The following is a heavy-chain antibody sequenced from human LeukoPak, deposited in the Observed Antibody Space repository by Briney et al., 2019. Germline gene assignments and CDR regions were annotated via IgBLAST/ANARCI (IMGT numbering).Heavy chain of an antibody. J-gene: IGHJ4*02. CDR3: AKGSQTDRFDY. D-gene: IGHD2-15*01. Sequence: GGSLRLSCAASGFTFSSYSMNWVRQAPGKGLELVSSISSSSSYIYYADSVKGRFTISRDNSKSTLYLQMNSLRAEDTAVFYCAKGSQTDRFDYWGQGVLVTVSS. CDR2: ISSSSSYI. CDR1: GFTFSSYS. V-gene: IGHV3-21*04.